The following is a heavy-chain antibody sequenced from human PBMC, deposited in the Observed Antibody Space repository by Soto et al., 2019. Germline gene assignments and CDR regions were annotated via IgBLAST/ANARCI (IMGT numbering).Heavy chain of an antibody. Sequence: XSVKVSCKASVYTFTSYGISWVRQAPGQGLEWMGWISAYNGNTNYAQKLQGRVTMTTDTSTSTAYMELRSLRSDDTAVYYCARDLRYSSGWYYFDYWSQGTLVTVSS. J-gene: IGHJ4*02. CDR1: VYTFTSYG. V-gene: IGHV1-18*04. D-gene: IGHD6-19*01. CDR2: ISAYNGNT. CDR3: ARDLRYSSGWYYFDY.